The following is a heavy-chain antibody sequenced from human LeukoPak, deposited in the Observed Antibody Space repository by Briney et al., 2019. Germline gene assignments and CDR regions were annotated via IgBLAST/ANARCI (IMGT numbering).Heavy chain of an antibody. J-gene: IGHJ1*01. CDR3: VRYYYDSSGYFEYFQH. CDR2: ISAYNGNT. V-gene: IGHV1-18*01. D-gene: IGHD3-22*01. Sequence: ASVKVSCKASGYTFTNYGISWVRQAPGQGLEWMGWISAYNGNTNYAQKLQGRVTMTTETSTSTPYMELRRLRAADTGVYYCVRYYYDSSGYFEYFQHWGQGSLVTVSA. CDR1: GYTFTNYG.